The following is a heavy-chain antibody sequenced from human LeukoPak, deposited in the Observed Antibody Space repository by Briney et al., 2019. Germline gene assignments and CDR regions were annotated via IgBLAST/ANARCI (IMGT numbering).Heavy chain of an antibody. CDR2: ISWNSGSI. CDR1: GFTFDDYA. J-gene: IGHJ6*02. Sequence: PGGSLRLSCAASGFTFDDYAMHWVRQAPGKGLEWVSGISWNSGSIGYADSVKGRFTISRDNAKNSLYLQMNSLRAEDTALYYCAKDYGMDVWGQGTTVIVS. V-gene: IGHV3-9*01. CDR3: AKDYGMDV.